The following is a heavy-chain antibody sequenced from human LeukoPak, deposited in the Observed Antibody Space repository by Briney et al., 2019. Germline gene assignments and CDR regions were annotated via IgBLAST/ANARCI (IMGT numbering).Heavy chain of an antibody. V-gene: IGHV3-23*01. CDR1: GFTFSRYA. Sequence: GGSLRLFCAASGFTFSRYAMSWVRQATGKGLEWVSAISGSGGSTYYADSVKGRFTISRDNSKNTLYLQVKSLRAEYTAVYYCAKTVAGTAPFWDYWGQGTLVTVSS. D-gene: IGHD6-19*01. CDR3: AKTVAGTAPFWDY. CDR2: ISGSGGST. J-gene: IGHJ4*02.